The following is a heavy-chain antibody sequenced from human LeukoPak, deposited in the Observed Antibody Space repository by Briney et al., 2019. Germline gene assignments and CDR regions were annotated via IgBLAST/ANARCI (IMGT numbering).Heavy chain of an antibody. D-gene: IGHD1-26*01. CDR1: GGSISSYY. V-gene: IGHV4-4*07. CDR2: IYTSGST. CDR3: AREGSYRPLDY. J-gene: IGHJ4*02. Sequence: KPSETLSLTCTVSGGSISSYYWSWIRQPAGKGLEWIGRIYTSGSTNYHPSLMSRVTMSVDTSKNQFSLNLSSVTAADTAVYYCAREGSYRPLDYWGQGTLVTVSS.